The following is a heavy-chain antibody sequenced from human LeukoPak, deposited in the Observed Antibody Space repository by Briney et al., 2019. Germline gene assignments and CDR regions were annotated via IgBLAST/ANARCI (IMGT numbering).Heavy chain of an antibody. CDR2: IYYSGNT. Sequence: SETLSLTCSVSGGSISSSYWTWIRQPPGKGLEWIGYIYYSGNTNYNPSLKSRVTISVDTSKNQFSLKLSSVTAADTAVYYCASSGLRLRDLHYYGMDVWGQGTRSPSP. D-gene: IGHD3-10*01. J-gene: IGHJ6*02. V-gene: IGHV4-59*01. CDR1: GGSISSSY. CDR3: ASSGLRLRDLHYYGMDV.